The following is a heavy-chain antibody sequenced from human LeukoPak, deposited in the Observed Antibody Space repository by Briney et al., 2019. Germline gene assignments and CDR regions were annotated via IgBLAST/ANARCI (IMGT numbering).Heavy chain of an antibody. CDR3: ARLAHVSDWYEYFDY. CDR2: IYTSGST. Sequence: SETLSLTCTVSGGSISSYYWSWIRQPAGKGLEWIGRIYTSGSTNYNPSLKSRVTMSVDTSKNQFSLKLSSVTAADTAVYYCARLAHVSDWYEYFDYWGQGTLVTVSS. CDR1: GGSISSYY. V-gene: IGHV4-4*07. D-gene: IGHD6-19*01. J-gene: IGHJ4*02.